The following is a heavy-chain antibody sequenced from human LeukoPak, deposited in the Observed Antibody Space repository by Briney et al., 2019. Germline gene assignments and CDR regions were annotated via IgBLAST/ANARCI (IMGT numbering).Heavy chain of an antibody. J-gene: IGHJ4*02. CDR2: INPNSGGT. V-gene: IGHV1-2*02. CDR1: GCTFTGYY. CDR3: ASRPDQHLLYYFDY. Sequence: ASVKVSCKASGCTFTGYYMHWVRQAPGQGLEWMGWINPNSGGTKYAQKFQGRVTMTSDASISTAYMELSSLSSDDTAVYYCASRPDQHLLYYFDYWGQGALVTVSS. D-gene: IGHD2-15*01.